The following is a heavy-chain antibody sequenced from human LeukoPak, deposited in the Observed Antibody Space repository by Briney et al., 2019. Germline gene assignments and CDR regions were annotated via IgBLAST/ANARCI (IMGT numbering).Heavy chain of an antibody. J-gene: IGHJ6*02. CDR1: GYSFTSYW. V-gene: IGHV5-10-1*01. Sequence: GESLRISCKGSGYSFTSYWISWVRQMPGKGLEWMGRIDPSDSYTNYSPSFQGHVTISADKSISTAYLQWSSLKASDTAMYYCARHCYDSSGYYYYYYGMDVWGQGTTVTVSS. CDR3: ARHCYDSSGYYYYYYGMDV. D-gene: IGHD3-22*01. CDR2: IDPSDSYT.